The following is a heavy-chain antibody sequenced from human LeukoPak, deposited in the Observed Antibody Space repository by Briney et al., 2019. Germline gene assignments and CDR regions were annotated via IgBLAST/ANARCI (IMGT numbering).Heavy chain of an antibody. CDR3: ARDAAVGYFDL. V-gene: IGHV3-48*03. J-gene: IGHJ2*01. CDR2: ISSSGSTI. CDR1: GFTFSSYE. Sequence: GGSLRLSCAASGFTFSSYEMTWVRQAPGKGLEWVSYISSSGSTIYYADSVKGRFTITRDNALNSLYLQMNSVRAEDTAVYYCARDAAVGYFDLWGRGTLVTVSS. D-gene: IGHD6-19*01.